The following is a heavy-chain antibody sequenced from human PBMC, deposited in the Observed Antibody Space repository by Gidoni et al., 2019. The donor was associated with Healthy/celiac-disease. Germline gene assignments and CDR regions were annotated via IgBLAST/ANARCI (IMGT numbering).Heavy chain of an antibody. CDR1: GGSISSSSYY. J-gene: IGHJ4*02. D-gene: IGHD1-26*01. Sequence: QLQLQESGPGLVKPSETLSLTCTVSGGSISSSSYYWGWIRQPPGKGLEWIGSIYYSGSTYYNPSLKSRVTISVDTSKNQFSLKLSSVTAADTAVYYCARQGILYSGSYWGTFDYWGQGTLVTVSS. V-gene: IGHV4-39*01. CDR2: IYYSGST. CDR3: ARQGILYSGSYWGTFDY.